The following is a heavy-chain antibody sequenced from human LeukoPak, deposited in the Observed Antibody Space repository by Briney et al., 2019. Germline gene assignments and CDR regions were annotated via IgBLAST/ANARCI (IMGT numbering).Heavy chain of an antibody. D-gene: IGHD2-2*02. J-gene: IGHJ4*02. CDR2: IKQDGGEK. CDR3: ARGNYYCSGTSCYTFLDY. V-gene: IGHV3-7*01. Sequence: GGSLRLSCAASRFTFSYYWINWVRQAPGKGLEWVANIKQDGGEKYYVDSVKGRFTISRDNAKNSLYLQMNSLRAEDTAVYYCARGNYYCSGTSCYTFLDYWGQGTLVTVSS. CDR1: RFTFSYYW.